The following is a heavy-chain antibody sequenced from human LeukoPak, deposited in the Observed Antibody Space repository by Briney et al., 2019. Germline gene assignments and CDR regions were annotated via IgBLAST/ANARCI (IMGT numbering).Heavy chain of an antibody. CDR2: IYYSGST. V-gene: IGHV4-59*08. CDR3: ARHYDFWSGYPADWFDP. Sequence: SETLSLTCTVSGGSISSYYWSWIRQPPGKGLEWIGYIYYSGSTNYNPSLKSRVTISVDTSKNQFSLKLSSVTAADTAVYYCARHYDFWSGYPADWFDPWGQRTLVTVSS. J-gene: IGHJ5*02. CDR1: GGSISSYY. D-gene: IGHD3-3*01.